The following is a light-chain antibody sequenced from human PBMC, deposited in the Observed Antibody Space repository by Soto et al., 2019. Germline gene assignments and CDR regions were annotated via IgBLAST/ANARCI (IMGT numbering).Light chain of an antibody. CDR2: AAS. CDR3: QQRSRWPRGT. J-gene: IGKJ2*02. V-gene: IGKV3-11*01. Sequence: VLTQSPATLSLSPGESATLSCRASQNVGNNLAWYQQKSGQAPRLLIYAASDRATGVPARFSGRMSGTDFTLTISSLEAEDVATYFCQQRSRWPRGTFGRGTKLE. CDR1: QNVGNN.